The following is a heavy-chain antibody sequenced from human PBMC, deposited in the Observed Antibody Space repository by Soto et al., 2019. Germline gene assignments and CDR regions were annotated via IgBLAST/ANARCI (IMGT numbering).Heavy chain of an antibody. CDR1: GYTFTGYY. V-gene: IGHV1-2*02. J-gene: IGHJ5*01. CDR2: INPNSGGT. D-gene: IGHD3-10*01. Sequence: ASVKVSCKASGYTFTGYYMHWVRQAPGQGLEWMGWINPNSGGTNYAQKFQGRVTMTRDTSISTAYMELSRLRSDDTAVYYCARDKVVRVERAYGFDSWGEGTLVNVSS. CDR3: ARDKVVRVERAYGFDS.